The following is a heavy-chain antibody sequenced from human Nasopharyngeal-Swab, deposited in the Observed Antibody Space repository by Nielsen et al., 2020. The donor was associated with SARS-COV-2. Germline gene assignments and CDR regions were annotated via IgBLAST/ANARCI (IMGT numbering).Heavy chain of an antibody. J-gene: IGHJ6*03. D-gene: IGHD4-17*01. V-gene: IGHV3-23*01. CDR2: ISGSGVSS. CDR3: AKEGYGAKRFMDV. Sequence: GGSLRLSCAGSGFTFSSYVISWVRQASGKGPEWVSGISGSGVSSNYADSVKGRFTISRDNSKNTVYLQMNRLRVEDTAVYYCAKEGYGAKRFMDVWGKGTAVTVSS. CDR1: GFTFSSYV.